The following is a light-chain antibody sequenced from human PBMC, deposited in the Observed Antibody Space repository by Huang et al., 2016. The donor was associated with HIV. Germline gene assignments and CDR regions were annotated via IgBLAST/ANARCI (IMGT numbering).Light chain of an antibody. J-gene: IGKJ2*01. V-gene: IGKV3-15*01. CDR1: QSVSSS. CDR2: GAS. CDR3: QQYNNKWYT. Sequence: EIVMTQSPPTLSVSPGERATLSCRASQSVSSSLSWYQQKPGQAPRLLIYGASTRATGTPARFSGSGSGTEFTLTISSLQSEDFAVYYCQQYNNKWYTFGQGTKLEIK.